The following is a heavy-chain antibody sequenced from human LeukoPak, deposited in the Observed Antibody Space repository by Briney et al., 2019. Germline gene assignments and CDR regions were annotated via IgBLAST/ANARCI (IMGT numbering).Heavy chain of an antibody. CDR2: IYYSGST. D-gene: IGHD3-10*01. CDR3: VRVGSGTFDY. CDR1: GGSISSYY. V-gene: IGHV4-59*01. Sequence: SETLSLTCTVSGGSISSYYWSWIRQPPGKGLEWIGYIYYSGSTNYNPSLKSRVTISVDTSKNQFSLKLSSVTAADTAVYYCVRVGSGTFDYWGQGTLVTVSS. J-gene: IGHJ4*02.